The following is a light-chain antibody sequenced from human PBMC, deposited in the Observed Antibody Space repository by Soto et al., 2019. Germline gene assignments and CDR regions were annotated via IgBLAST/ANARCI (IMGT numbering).Light chain of an antibody. Sequence: AIQMTQSPSSLSASVGDRITITCRASQGIRNDLGWYQQRPGKAPKLLTYATSNLQTGVPSRFSGSGSGTDFTLTISSLQPEDFVTYYCLQDYSYPRTFGQGTKVEIK. CDR1: QGIRND. CDR3: LQDYSYPRT. J-gene: IGKJ1*01. CDR2: ATS. V-gene: IGKV1-6*01.